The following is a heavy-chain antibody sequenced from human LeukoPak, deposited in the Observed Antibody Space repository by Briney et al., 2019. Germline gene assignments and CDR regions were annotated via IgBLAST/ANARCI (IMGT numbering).Heavy chain of an antibody. CDR2: MNPNSGNT. J-gene: IGHJ4*02. V-gene: IGHV1-8*01. CDR1: GYTFTSYD. Sequence: ASVKVSCKASGYTFTSYDINWVRQAPGQGLEWMGWMNPNSGNTGYAQKFQGRVTMTRNTSISTAYMELSSLRSEDTAVYYCARGPQGDYVWGSYLPTLFDYWGQGTLVTVSS. D-gene: IGHD3-16*02. CDR3: ARGPQGDYVWGSYLPTLFDY.